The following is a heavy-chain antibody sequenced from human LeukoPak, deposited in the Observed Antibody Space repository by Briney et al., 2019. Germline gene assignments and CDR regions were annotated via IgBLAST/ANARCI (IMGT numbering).Heavy chain of an antibody. D-gene: IGHD6-13*01. CDR2: IDPSDSYT. CDR3: ARVPIAAAAHYYYGMDV. J-gene: IGHJ6*04. Sequence: GESLKISCKGSGYSFTSYWINWVRQMPGKGLESMGRIDPSDSYTSYSPSFQGHVTISADKSISTASLQWSSLQASDTAMYYCARVPIAAAAHYYYGMDVWGKGTTVTVSS. CDR1: GYSFTSYW. V-gene: IGHV5-10-1*01.